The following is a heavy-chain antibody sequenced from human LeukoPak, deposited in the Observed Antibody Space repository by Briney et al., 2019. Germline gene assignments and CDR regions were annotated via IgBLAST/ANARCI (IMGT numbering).Heavy chain of an antibody. CDR2: IYYSGST. V-gene: IGHV4-39*07. Sequence: SETLSLTCTVSGGSISSSSYYWGWIRQPPGKGLEWIGSIYYSGSTNYSPSLKSRVTISVDTSKNQFSLKLSSVTAADTAVYYCARHSSGWYGLFDYWGQGTLVTVSS. J-gene: IGHJ4*02. CDR1: GGSISSSSYY. CDR3: ARHSSGWYGLFDY. D-gene: IGHD6-19*01.